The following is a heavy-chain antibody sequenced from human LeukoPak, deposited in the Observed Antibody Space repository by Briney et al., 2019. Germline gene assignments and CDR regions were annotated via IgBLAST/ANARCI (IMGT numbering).Heavy chain of an antibody. CDR3: ARAPRLGIEDYYYMDV. CDR1: GFTFSSYA. D-gene: IGHD7-27*01. J-gene: IGHJ6*03. Sequence: GGSLRLSCAASGFTFSSYAMTWVRQAPGRGLEWVSSVSGTGGTIYYADSVRGRFTISRDNSKDTLYLQMNSLRAEDTAVYYCARAPRLGIEDYYYMDVWGKGTTVTVSS. V-gene: IGHV3-23*01. CDR2: VSGTGGTI.